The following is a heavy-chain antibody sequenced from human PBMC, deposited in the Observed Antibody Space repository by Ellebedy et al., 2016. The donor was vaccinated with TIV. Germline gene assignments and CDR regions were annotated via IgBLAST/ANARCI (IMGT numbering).Heavy chain of an antibody. V-gene: IGHV3-48*02. CDR3: ARSVQWYFDL. Sequence: PGGSLRLSCAASGFPFSIYSMNWVRQAPGKGLEWVSYITSDTRTIHYADSVKGRFTISRDNAKNSLYLQMDSLRDEDTAVYYCARSVQWYFDLWGRGTRVTVSS. J-gene: IGHJ2*01. CDR2: ITSDTRTI. CDR1: GFPFSIYS.